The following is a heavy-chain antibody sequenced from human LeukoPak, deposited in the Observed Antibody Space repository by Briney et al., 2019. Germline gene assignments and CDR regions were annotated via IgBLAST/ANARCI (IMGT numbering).Heavy chain of an antibody. J-gene: IGHJ4*02. D-gene: IGHD5-24*01. CDR1: GYTFTSYG. CDR2: ISAYNGNT. CDR3: ARDPGHMATEYFDY. V-gene: IGHV1-18*01. Sequence: ASVKVSCEASGYTFTSYGISWVRQAPGQGLEWMGWISAYNGNTNYAQKFQGRVTMTIDTSTSTVYMELTSLRSDDTAVYYCARDPGHMATEYFDYWGQGTLVTVSS.